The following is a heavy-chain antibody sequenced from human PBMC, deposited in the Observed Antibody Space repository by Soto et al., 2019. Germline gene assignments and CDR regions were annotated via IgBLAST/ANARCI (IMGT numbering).Heavy chain of an antibody. D-gene: IGHD6-19*01. J-gene: IGHJ4*02. Sequence: SETLSLTCAVSGDSINNNYYWGWIRKPPGKGLEWIASIYNSVSTHYNPSLKSRVTISIDTSKNQFSLQLTSVTAADTAVYYCARNSSGWSCDSWGQGTQVTVSS. CDR1: GDSINNNYY. CDR3: ARNSSGWSCDS. CDR2: IYNSVST. V-gene: IGHV4-38-2*01.